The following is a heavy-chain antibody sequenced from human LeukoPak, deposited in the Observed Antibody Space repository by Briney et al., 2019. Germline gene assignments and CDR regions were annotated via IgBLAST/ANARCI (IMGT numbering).Heavy chain of an antibody. Sequence: GGSLRLSCAASGFTFSSYWMHWVRQAPGKGLVWISRINYDVTITSYADSVKGRFTISRDNAKNTLYLQINSLRAEDTPAFYFGRGRPRGDSGYVIDYWGQGTPISVSS. D-gene: IGHD5-12*01. J-gene: IGHJ4*02. CDR2: INYDVTIT. CDR1: GFTFSSYW. CDR3: GRGRPRGDSGYVIDY. V-gene: IGHV3-74*01.